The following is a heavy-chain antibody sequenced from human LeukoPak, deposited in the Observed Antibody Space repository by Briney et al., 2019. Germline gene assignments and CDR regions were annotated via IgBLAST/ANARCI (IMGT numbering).Heavy chain of an antibody. CDR1: GFTFSSYG. Sequence: PGRSLRLSCAASGFTFSSYGMHWVRQAPGKGLEWVAVISYDGSNKHYADSVKGRFTISRDNSKNTLYLQMNSLRAEDTAVYYCAKVVSHAASGYDFDYWGRGTLVTVSS. J-gene: IGHJ4*02. V-gene: IGHV3-30*18. D-gene: IGHD3-3*01. CDR3: AKVVSHAASGYDFDY. CDR2: ISYDGSNK.